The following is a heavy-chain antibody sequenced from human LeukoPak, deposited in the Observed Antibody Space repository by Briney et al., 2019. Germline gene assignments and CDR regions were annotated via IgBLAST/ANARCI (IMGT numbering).Heavy chain of an antibody. CDR2: INPSGGST. Sequence: ASVKVSCKASGYTFTSYYMHWVRQAPGQGLEWMGIINPSGGSTSYAQKFQGRVTMTRDMSTSTVYMELSSLRSDDTAVYYCARVSFQLGVAAAGNYFDYWGQGTLVTVSS. J-gene: IGHJ4*02. V-gene: IGHV1-46*01. CDR1: GYTFTSYY. D-gene: IGHD6-13*01. CDR3: ARVSFQLGVAAAGNYFDY.